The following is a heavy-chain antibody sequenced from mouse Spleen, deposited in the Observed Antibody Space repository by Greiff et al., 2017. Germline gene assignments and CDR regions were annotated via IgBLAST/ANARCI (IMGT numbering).Heavy chain of an antibody. Sequence: VQLQQPGAELVMPGASVKLSCKASGYTFTSYWMHWVKQRPGQGLEWIGEIDPSDSYTNYNQKFKGKATLTVDKSSSTAYMQLSSLTSEDSAVYYCARGGTYGNYLFAYWGQGTLVTVSA. CDR2: IDPSDSYT. CDR3: ARGGTYGNYLFAY. V-gene: IGHV1-69*01. D-gene: IGHD2-1*01. CDR1: GYTFTSYW. J-gene: IGHJ3*01.